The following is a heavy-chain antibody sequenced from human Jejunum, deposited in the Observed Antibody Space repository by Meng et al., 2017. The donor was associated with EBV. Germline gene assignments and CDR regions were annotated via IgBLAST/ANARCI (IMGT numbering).Heavy chain of an antibody. CDR1: GFTFSDYW. J-gene: IGHJ4*02. Sequence: EVRLGGSGGGLVQPGGSLGPSCEASGFTFSDYWMDWVRQAPGKGLVWVSRMNIDGTNTAYADSVKGRFTISRDNAKNTLYLQMNNLRAEDTAVYYCARDQTVAGPSTFDYWGQGTLVTVSS. CDR3: ARDQTVAGPSTFDY. V-gene: IGHV3-74*01. D-gene: IGHD6-19*01. CDR2: MNIDGTNT.